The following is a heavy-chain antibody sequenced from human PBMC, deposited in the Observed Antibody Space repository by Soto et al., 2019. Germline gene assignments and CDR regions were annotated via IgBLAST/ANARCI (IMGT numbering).Heavy chain of an antibody. Sequence: VQLVQSGAEVRKPGSSVKVSCKASGGTFSSYAISWGRQAPGQGLEWMGGIIPIFGSANYAPKFQGRDTITADEATRTAYMELSSMKSEVTAVYYCASVDGYINFDYGGQGTLVTASS. D-gene: IGHD5-12*01. V-gene: IGHV1-69*12. CDR2: IIPIFGSA. J-gene: IGHJ4*02. CDR1: GGTFSSYA. CDR3: ASVDGYINFDY.